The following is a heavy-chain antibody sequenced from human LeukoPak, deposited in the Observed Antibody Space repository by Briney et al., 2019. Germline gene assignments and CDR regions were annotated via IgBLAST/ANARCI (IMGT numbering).Heavy chain of an antibody. V-gene: IGHV3-7*01. J-gene: IGHJ4*02. CDR3: ARDSGHGGIVDY. D-gene: IGHD3-16*01. CDR2: INHDGSEK. Sequence: GGSLRLFCAASGFAFSNSWMTWVRQAPGKGLEWVANINHDGSEKYYVDSMKGRFTISRDNVKNSLYLQVNSLRAEDTAVYYCARDSGHGGIVDYWGQGTLVTVSS. CDR1: GFAFSNSW.